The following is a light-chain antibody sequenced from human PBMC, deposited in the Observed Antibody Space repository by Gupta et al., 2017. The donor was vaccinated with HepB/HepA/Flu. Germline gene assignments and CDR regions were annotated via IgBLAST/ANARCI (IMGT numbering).Light chain of an antibody. CDR3: AVWDDDLRAVV. CDR1: ASNIGENY. CDR2: KNN. V-gene: IGLV1-47*01. Sequence: QSVVTQPPSESGTPGQRVTISCSGSASNIGENYVYWYQQLPGAAPKLLIWKNNQWPSGVPDRFSGSKSATSASLAISGLQSVDEADYYCAVWDDDLRAVVFGGGTRLTVL. J-gene: IGLJ2*01.